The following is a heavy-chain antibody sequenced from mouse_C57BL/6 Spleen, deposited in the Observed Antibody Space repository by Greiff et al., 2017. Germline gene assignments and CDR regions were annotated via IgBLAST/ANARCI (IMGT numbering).Heavy chain of an antibody. CDR3: TTPVYDYDRDYAMDY. J-gene: IGHJ4*01. CDR2: IDPENGDT. Sequence: VQLKQSGAELVRPGASVKLSCTASGFNIKDDYMHWVKQRPEQGLEWIGWIDPENGDTEYASKFQGKATITADTSSNTAYLQLSSLTSEDTAVYYCTTPVYDYDRDYAMDYWGQGTSVTVSS. CDR1: GFNIKDDY. D-gene: IGHD2-4*01. V-gene: IGHV14-4*01.